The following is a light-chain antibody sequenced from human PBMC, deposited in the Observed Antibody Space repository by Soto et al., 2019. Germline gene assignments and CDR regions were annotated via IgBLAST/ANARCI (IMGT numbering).Light chain of an antibody. CDR1: SSDVATYNL. CDR2: EGN. Sequence: QSALTQPASVSGSPGQSITISCTATSSDVATYNLVSWYQHHPGKAPKLIIYEGNKRPSGVSDRFSGSKSGNTASLTISDLQAEDEADYHCCSYAGIPTLVIFGGGTKLTVL. CDR3: CSYAGIPTLVI. J-gene: IGLJ2*01. V-gene: IGLV2-23*01.